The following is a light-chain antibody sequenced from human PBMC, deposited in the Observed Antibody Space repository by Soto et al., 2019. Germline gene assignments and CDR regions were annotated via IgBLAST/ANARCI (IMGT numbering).Light chain of an antibody. CDR3: QSYDKFLSIWM. Sequence: QSVLTQPPSVSGAPGQRVTMSCTGSSSNTGAGYDVHWYQQLPGTVPRLLIYANNNRPSGVPDRFSGSKSGTSASLAITGLQAEDEADYYCQSYDKFLSIWMFGGGTKLTVL. CDR2: ANN. CDR1: SSNTGAGYD. V-gene: IGLV1-40*01. J-gene: IGLJ3*02.